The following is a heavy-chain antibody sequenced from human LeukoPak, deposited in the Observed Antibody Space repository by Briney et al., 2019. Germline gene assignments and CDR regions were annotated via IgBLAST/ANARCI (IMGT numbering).Heavy chain of an antibody. CDR2: ISNDGGGT. Sequence: GGSLRLSCSASGFIFNNYGLMWVRQAPGKGLEWVSAISNDGGGTTYADFVKGRFTISRDNSKNSLSLQMNSLRPEDTALYYCAKGNSGYFADLWGQGTVVTVSS. J-gene: IGHJ5*02. V-gene: IGHV3-23*01. CDR1: GFIFNNYG. D-gene: IGHD3-22*01. CDR3: AKGNSGYFADL.